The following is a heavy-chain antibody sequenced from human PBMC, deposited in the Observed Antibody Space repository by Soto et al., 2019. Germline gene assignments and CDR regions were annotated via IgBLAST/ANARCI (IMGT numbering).Heavy chain of an antibody. V-gene: IGHV4-34*01. CDR1: GGSFSAYY. CDR2: INHSGST. D-gene: IGHD3-10*01. J-gene: IGHJ6*02. Sequence: LSLTCAVYGGSFSAYYWSWIRQPPGKGLEWIGEINHSGSTNYNPSLKSRVTISVDTSKNQFSLKLSSVTAADTAVYYCARTVRGVNYYYYGMDVWGQGTTVTVSS. CDR3: ARTVRGVNYYYYGMDV.